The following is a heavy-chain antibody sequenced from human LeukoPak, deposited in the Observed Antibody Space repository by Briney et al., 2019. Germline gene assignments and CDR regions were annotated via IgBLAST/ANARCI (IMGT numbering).Heavy chain of an antibody. Sequence: GGALRLSCAASRLTFSDYSMTWVRQAAGKGLEWISYIGIDSGNTNYVDSVKGRFTSSEDKAKNSLYLQMNSLRVEDTAEYYCARDYTYAFDNWGQGTLVTVSS. CDR2: IGIDSGNT. V-gene: IGHV3-48*01. CDR1: RLTFSDYS. J-gene: IGHJ4*02. CDR3: ARDYTYAFDN.